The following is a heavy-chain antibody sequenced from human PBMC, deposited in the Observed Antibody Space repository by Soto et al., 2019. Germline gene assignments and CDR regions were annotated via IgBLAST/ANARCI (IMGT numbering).Heavy chain of an antibody. CDR1: GFPFTRYS. V-gene: IGHV3-21*06. J-gene: IGHJ4*02. CDR3: ARETEDLTSDFDY. CDR2: ISSTTNYI. Sequence: GGSLRLSCSASGFPFTRYSMNWVRQAPGKGLEWVSSISSTTNYIYYGDSMKGRFTISRDNAKNSLYLEMNSLRAEDMAVYYCARETEDLTSDFDYWGQGXLVTVSS.